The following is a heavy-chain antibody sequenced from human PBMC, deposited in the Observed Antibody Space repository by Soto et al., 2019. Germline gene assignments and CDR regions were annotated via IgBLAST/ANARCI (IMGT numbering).Heavy chain of an antibody. V-gene: IGHV4-61*01. Sequence: SETLSLTCTVSGGSVSSGSYYWSWIRQPPGKGLEWIGYIYYSGSTNYNPSLKSRVTISVDTSKNQFSLKLSSVTAADTAVYYCAREYSSSSSFDYWGKGT. CDR2: IYYSGST. J-gene: IGHJ4*02. CDR3: AREYSSSSSFDY. D-gene: IGHD6-6*01. CDR1: GGSVSSGSYY.